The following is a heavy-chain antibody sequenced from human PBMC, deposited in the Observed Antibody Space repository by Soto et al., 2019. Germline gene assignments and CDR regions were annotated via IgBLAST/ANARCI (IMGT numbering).Heavy chain of an antibody. CDR2: IHSSGNV. Sequence: PSETLSLTCSVSGASVSSYYWSWFRQPVGKGLEWIGRIHSSGNVNYNPSLESRVTMSLDTSKNQFSLRLSSLTAADMALYLCARDVGKNYWGQGTRVTV. V-gene: IGHV4-4*07. CDR1: GASVSSYY. J-gene: IGHJ4*02. D-gene: IGHD3-10*01. CDR3: ARDVGKNY.